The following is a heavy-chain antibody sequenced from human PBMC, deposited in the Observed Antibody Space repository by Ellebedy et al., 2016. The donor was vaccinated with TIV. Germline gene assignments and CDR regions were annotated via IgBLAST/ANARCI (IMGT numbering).Heavy chain of an antibody. CDR2: IRSKANSYAT. D-gene: IGHD3-3*01. Sequence: PGGSLRLSCAASGFTFSGSAMHWVRQASGKGLEWVGRIRSKANSYATAYAASVKGRFTISRDDSKNTAYLQMNSLKTEDTAVYYCTLGYYDFWSGYYLPPYWGQGTLVTVSS. CDR1: GFTFSGSA. CDR3: TLGYYDFWSGYYLPPY. V-gene: IGHV3-73*01. J-gene: IGHJ4*02.